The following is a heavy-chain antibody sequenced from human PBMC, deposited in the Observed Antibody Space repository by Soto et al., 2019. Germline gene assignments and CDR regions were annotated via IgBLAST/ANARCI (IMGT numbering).Heavy chain of an antibody. D-gene: IGHD1-1*01. Sequence: QVQLQESGPGRVKPSGTLSLTCAVSGDSISSSNWWSWVRQPPGKGLEWIGVIYHSGNTNYNPSLKGRFTISVDKSKNQFSLKLTSVTAADTAVYYCARLDGFGYWGQGTLVTVSS. V-gene: IGHV4-4*02. CDR2: IYHSGNT. J-gene: IGHJ4*02. CDR3: ARLDGFGY. CDR1: GDSISSSNW.